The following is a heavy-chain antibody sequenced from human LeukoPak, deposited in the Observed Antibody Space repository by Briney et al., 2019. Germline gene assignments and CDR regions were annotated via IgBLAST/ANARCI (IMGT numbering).Heavy chain of an antibody. J-gene: IGHJ4*02. Sequence: SETLSLTCAVYGGSFSGYYWSWIRQPPGKGLEWIGEINHSGSTNYNPSLKSRVTISLDTSKNQFSLKLSSVTAADTAVYYCARDQGSSWRYYFDYWGQGTLVTVSS. CDR3: ARDQGSSWRYYFDY. CDR2: INHSGST. V-gene: IGHV4-34*01. CDR1: GGSFSGYY. D-gene: IGHD6-13*01.